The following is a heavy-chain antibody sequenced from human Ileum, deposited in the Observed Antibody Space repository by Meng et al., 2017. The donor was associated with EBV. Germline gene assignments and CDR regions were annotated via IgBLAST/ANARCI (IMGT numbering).Heavy chain of an antibody. D-gene: IGHD5-12*01. J-gene: IGHJ4*02. CDR2: ISYDGSRK. Sequence: QVHLVESGXXXXXPXRSXRLSCAASGFIFSAYGMHWVRQAPGKGLEWVAVISYDGSRKYYADSVKGRFSISKDTSKNTLYLEMNSLTAEDTAVYYCARWLARGEKGYGGYEQDFWGQGTLVTVSS. V-gene: IGHV3-33*01. CDR3: ARWLARGEKGYGGYEQDF. CDR1: GFIFSAYG.